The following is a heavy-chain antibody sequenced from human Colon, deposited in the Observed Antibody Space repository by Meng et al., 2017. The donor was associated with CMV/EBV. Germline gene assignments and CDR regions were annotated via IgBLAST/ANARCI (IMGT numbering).Heavy chain of an antibody. CDR3: ASQRESSNNYFYK. J-gene: IGHJ4*01. D-gene: IGHD2-2*01. CDR2: ISTGSTYT. Sequence: QVQLVESGGGLVKPGGSLRLSCSASGFIFSEYHMNWIRLAPGKGLEWVSYISTGSTYTNYADSVKGRFAISRDNARNSLYLQMNSLRAEDTAVYYCASQRESSNNYFYKWGHGTLVTVSS. CDR1: GFIFSEYH. V-gene: IGHV3-11*05.